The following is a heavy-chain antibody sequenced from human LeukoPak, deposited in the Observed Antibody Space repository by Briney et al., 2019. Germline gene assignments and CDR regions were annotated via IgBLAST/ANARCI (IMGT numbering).Heavy chain of an antibody. D-gene: IGHD1-26*01. CDR1: GGSICTFF. J-gene: IGHJ4*02. CDR3: ARATWDYYFDY. Sequence: SETLSLTCTVSGGSICTFFWSWIRQPPGKGLEWIGYIYYSGSTNYNPSLKSRVTISIDTSKNQFSLKLNSLTAADTAVYYCARATWDYYFDYWGQGTLVTVSS. V-gene: IGHV4-59*01. CDR2: IYYSGST.